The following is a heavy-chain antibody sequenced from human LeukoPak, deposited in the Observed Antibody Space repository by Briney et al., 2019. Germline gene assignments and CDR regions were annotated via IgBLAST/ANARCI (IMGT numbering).Heavy chain of an antibody. CDR1: GFTFSSYA. J-gene: IGHJ4*02. CDR2: TSGSGGST. Sequence: PGGSLRLSCAASGFTFSSYAMSWVRQAPGKGLEWVSATSGSGGSTYHADSVKGRFTISRDNSKNTLYLQMNSLRAEDTAVYYCAKDPTTYCGGDCYFDYWGQGTLVTVSS. D-gene: IGHD2-21*01. V-gene: IGHV3-23*01. CDR3: AKDPTTYCGGDCYFDY.